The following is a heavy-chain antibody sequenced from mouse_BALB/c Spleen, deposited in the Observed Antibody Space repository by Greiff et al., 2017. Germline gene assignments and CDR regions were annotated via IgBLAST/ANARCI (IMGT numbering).Heavy chain of an antibody. Sequence: VQLKESGPGLVKPSQSLSLTCSVTGYSITSGYYWNWIRQFPGNKLEWMGYISYDGSNNYNPSLKNRISTTRDTSKNQFFLKLNSVTTEDTATYYCARDYDAYWGQGTLVTVSA. D-gene: IGHD2-12*01. J-gene: IGHJ3*01. CDR1: GYSITSGYY. CDR3: ARDYDAY. CDR2: ISYDGSN. V-gene: IGHV3-6*02.